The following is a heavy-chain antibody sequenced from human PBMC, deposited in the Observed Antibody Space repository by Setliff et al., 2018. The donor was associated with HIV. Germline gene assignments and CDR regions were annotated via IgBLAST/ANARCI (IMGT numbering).Heavy chain of an antibody. J-gene: IGHJ4*02. D-gene: IGHD3-22*01. Sequence: GGSLRLSCTTSGFTFSSYGLSWVRQAPGEGLEWVSAISGSGGSTYYTDSVKGRFTISRDNSKNTLYLQMNSLRDEDAAIYYCAKAFYYDSSAHYTYFDYWGQGTLVTVSS. CDR3: AKAFYYDSSAHYTYFDY. CDR2: ISGSGGST. V-gene: IGHV3-23*01. CDR1: GFTFSSYG.